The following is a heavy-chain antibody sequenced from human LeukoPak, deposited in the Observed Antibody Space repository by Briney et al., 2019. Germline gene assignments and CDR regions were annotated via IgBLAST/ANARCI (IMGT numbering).Heavy chain of an antibody. D-gene: IGHD5-24*01. CDR2: ISYDGSNK. V-gene: IGHV3-30-3*01. J-gene: IGHJ3*02. CDR1: GFTFSSYA. Sequence: PGRSLRLSCAASGFTFSSYAMHWVRQAPGKGLEWVAVISYDGSNKYYADSVKGRFTISRDNSKNTLYLQMNSPRAEDTAVYYCARDKPRDGYNNHAFDIWGQGTMVTVSS. CDR3: ARDKPRDGYNNHAFDI.